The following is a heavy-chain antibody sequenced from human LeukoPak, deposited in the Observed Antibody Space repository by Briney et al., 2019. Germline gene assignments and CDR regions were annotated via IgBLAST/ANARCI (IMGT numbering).Heavy chain of an antibody. J-gene: IGHJ4*02. CDR2: IYYSGTT. V-gene: IGHV4-59*01. CDR3: ARGVYIAAAQYGY. D-gene: IGHD6-13*01. CDR1: GGSISNYY. Sequence: SEALSLTCTVSGGSISNYYWSWIRQPPGKGLEWIGYIYYSGTTNHNPSLKSRVTISVDTSKNQFSLKLNSVTAADTAVYYCARGVYIAAAQYGYWGRGTLVTVSS.